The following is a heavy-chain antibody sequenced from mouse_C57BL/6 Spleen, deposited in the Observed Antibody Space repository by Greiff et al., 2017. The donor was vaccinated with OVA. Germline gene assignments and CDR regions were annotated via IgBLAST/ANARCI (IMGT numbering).Heavy chain of an antibody. V-gene: IGHV1-18*01. CDR3: ARASIYYGNSYWYFDV. Sequence: EVQLQESGPELVKPGASVKIPCKASGYTFTDYNMDWVKQSHGKSLEWIGDINPNNGGTIYNQKFKGKATLTVDKSSSTAYMELRSLTSEDTAVYYCARASIYYGNSYWYFDVWGTGTTVTVSS. D-gene: IGHD2-1*01. CDR2: INPNNGGT. CDR1: GYTFTDYN. J-gene: IGHJ1*03.